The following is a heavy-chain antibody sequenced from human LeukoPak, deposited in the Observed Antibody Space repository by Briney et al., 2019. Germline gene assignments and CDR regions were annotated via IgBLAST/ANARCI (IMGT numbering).Heavy chain of an antibody. Sequence: PGGSLRLSCAASGFTFSNYAMNWVRQAPGKGLEWVSHISRSTSSIYYTDSVKGRFTISRDNAKNSLYLQMNSLRAEDTAVYYCATYSSGSFDYWGQGTLVTVSS. D-gene: IGHD6-19*01. CDR1: GFTFSNYA. J-gene: IGHJ4*02. V-gene: IGHV3-48*04. CDR2: ISRSTSSI. CDR3: ATYSSGSFDY.